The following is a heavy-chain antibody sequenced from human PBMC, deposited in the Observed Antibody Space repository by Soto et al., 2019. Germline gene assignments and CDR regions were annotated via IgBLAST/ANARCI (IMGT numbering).Heavy chain of an antibody. V-gene: IGHV3-9*01. CDR3: AKDRSTVTTRTEADGMDV. J-gene: IGHJ6*02. D-gene: IGHD4-17*01. Sequence: EVQLVESGGGLVQPGRSLTLSCVGSGFTFDDYAMHWVRQAPGKGLEWVAGISWNSGSIGYADSVKGRFTISRDNAKNSLYLQMNSLRAEDTALYYCAKDRSTVTTRTEADGMDVWGQGTTVTVSS. CDR1: GFTFDDYA. CDR2: ISWNSGSI.